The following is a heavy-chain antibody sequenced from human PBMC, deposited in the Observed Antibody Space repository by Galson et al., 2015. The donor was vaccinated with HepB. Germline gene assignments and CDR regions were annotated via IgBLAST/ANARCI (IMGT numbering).Heavy chain of an antibody. J-gene: IGHJ4*02. Sequence: SLRLSCAASGFTFSSYGMHWVRQAPGKGLEWVAVISYDGSNKYYADSVKGRFTISRDNSKNTLYLQMNSLRAEDTAVYYCAKDRREDYGDPQGGYWGQGTLVTVSS. CDR3: AKDRREDYGDPQGGY. CDR2: ISYDGSNK. CDR1: GFTFSSYG. V-gene: IGHV3-30*18. D-gene: IGHD4-17*01.